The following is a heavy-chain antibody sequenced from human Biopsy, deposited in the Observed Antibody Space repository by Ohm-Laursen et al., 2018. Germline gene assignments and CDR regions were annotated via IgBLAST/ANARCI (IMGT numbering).Heavy chain of an antibody. Sequence: SETLSLTCTVSGVSITAYYWSWIRQPPGKGLECIGNIHHSGSTNYSPSLKSRLTISVDTSKNQFSLKLNSVTAADTAVYYCARMDCSGGSCHYYSYGMDVWGQGTTVTVSS. CDR3: ARMDCSGGSCHYYSYGMDV. CDR2: IHHSGST. D-gene: IGHD2-15*01. CDR1: GVSITAYY. V-gene: IGHV4-4*09. J-gene: IGHJ6*02.